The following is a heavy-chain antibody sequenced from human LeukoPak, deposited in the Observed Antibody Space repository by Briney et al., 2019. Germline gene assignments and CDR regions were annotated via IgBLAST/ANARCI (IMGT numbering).Heavy chain of an antibody. V-gene: IGHV1-2*06. CDR1: GYTFTSYY. D-gene: IGHD3-16*02. J-gene: IGHJ3*02. Sequence: ASVRVSCKASGYTFTSYYMHWVRQAPGQGLEWMGRINPNSGGTNYAQKFQGRVTMTRDTSISTAYMELSRLRSDDTAVYYCAREGSRLSDAFDIWGQGTMVTVSS. CDR3: AREGSRLSDAFDI. CDR2: INPNSGGT.